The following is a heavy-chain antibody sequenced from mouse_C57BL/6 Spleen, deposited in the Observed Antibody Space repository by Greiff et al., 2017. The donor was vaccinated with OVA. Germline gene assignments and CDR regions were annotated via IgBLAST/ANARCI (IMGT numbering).Heavy chain of an antibody. Sequence: EVQRVESGGGLVQPGGSLSLSCAASGFTFTDYYMSWVRQPPGKALEWLGFIRNKANGYTTEYSASVKGRFTISRDNSQSILYLQMNALRAEDSATYCCASTWDGDVTALAYWGQGTLVTVSA. CDR2: IRNKANGYTT. V-gene: IGHV7-3*01. D-gene: IGHD4-1*01. J-gene: IGHJ3*01. CDR3: ASTWDGDVTALAY. CDR1: GFTFTDYY.